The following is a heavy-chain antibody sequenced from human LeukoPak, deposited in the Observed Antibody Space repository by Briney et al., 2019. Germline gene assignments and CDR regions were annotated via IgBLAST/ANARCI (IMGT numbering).Heavy chain of an antibody. CDR2: IYTSGST. J-gene: IGHJ3*02. CDR1: GGSISSYY. Sequence: SETLSLTCTVSGGSISSYYWSWIRQPAGKGLEWIGRIYTSGSTNYNPSLKSRVTMSVDTSKNQFSLKLSSVTAADTAVYYCARHTPYYDFWSGYSAAVEQNAFDIWGQGTMVTVSS. D-gene: IGHD3-3*01. CDR3: ARHTPYYDFWSGYSAAVEQNAFDI. V-gene: IGHV4-4*07.